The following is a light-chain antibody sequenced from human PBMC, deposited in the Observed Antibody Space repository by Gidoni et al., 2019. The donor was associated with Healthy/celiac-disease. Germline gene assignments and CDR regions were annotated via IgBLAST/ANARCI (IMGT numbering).Light chain of an antibody. CDR3: QQSYSTLWT. CDR1: QSISSY. CDR2: AAS. J-gene: IGKJ1*01. Sequence: DIQMTQSPSSLSASVGDRVTITCRASQSISSYLNWYQQKPGKAPKLLIYAASSLQRGVPSRFSGSGSGTDFTLTISSLQTEDFATYYCQQSYSTLWTFGQGTKVEIK. V-gene: IGKV1-39*01.